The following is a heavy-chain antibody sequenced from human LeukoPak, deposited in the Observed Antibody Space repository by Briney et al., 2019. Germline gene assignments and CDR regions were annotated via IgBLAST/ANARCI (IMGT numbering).Heavy chain of an antibody. CDR3: AKADRVASAATLDY. CDR2: ISHSGGRT. J-gene: IGHJ4*02. V-gene: IGHV3-23*01. D-gene: IGHD2-15*01. Sequence: PGGSLRLSCAASGVTFNNYAMTWVRQAPGKGLECVSTISHSGGRTYYADSLEGRFAISRDNSKNTLFLQMNSLRAEDTAVYYCAKADRVASAATLDYWGQGTLVTVSS. CDR1: GVTFNNYA.